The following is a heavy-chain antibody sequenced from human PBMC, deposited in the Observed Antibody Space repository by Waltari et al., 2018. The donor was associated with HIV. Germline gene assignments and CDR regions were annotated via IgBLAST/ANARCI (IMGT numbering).Heavy chain of an antibody. CDR2: IKEDGRER. D-gene: IGHD1-1*01. V-gene: IGHV3-7*01. CDR3: AREEDLGTIFKNYYCGMDV. CDR1: GFTFSRHW. Sequence: VESGGGLVQPGGSLRLSCAASGFTFSRHWMSWVRQAPGKGLGWGANIKEDGRERNYVDSVKSRFTISRDNAKNSVYLQMKSLRVEDTAVYCCAREEDLGTIFKNYYCGMDVWGQGTSVTVSS. J-gene: IGHJ6*02.